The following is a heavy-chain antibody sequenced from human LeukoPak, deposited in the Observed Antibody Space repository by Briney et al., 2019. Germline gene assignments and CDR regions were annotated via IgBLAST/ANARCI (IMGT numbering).Heavy chain of an antibody. J-gene: IGHJ6*03. V-gene: IGHV4-59*12. D-gene: IGHD3-22*01. Sequence: PSETLSLTCTVAGGSISSYYWSWIRQPPGKGLEWIGYIYYSGSTNYNPSLKSRVTISVDTSKNQFSLKLSSVAAADTAVYYCARGLNRYYYDSSGYYYVRQGYYYYMDVWGKGTTVTVSS. CDR2: IYYSGST. CDR3: ARGLNRYYYDSSGYYYVRQGYYYYMDV. CDR1: GGSISSYY.